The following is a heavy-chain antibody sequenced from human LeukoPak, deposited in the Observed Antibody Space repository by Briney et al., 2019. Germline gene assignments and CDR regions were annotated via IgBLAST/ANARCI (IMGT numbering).Heavy chain of an antibody. V-gene: IGHV4-4*07. CDR2: VYTSGST. J-gene: IGHJ4*02. D-gene: IGHD2-15*01. CDR1: GGSISSYY. CDR3: ARERCSGGSCYQDY. Sequence: SETLSLTCTVSGGSISSYYWSWIRQPAGKGLEWIGRVYTSGSTNYNPSLKSRVTMSVDTSKNQFSLKLSSATAADTAVYYCARERCSGGSCYQDYWGQGTLVTVSS.